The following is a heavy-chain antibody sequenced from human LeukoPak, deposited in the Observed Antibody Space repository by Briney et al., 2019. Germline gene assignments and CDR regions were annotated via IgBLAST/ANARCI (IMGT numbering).Heavy chain of an antibody. Sequence: GGSLRLSCAASGFTFCSYSMDWVRQAPGKELEWVANIKQDGSEKYYEDSVKGRFTISRDNAKNSLYLQMNSLRAEDTAVYYCARGSGSHYIYWGQGTLVTVSS. CDR3: ARGSGSHYIY. D-gene: IGHD1-26*01. V-gene: IGHV3-7*01. CDR2: IKQDGSEK. J-gene: IGHJ4*02. CDR1: GFTFCSYS.